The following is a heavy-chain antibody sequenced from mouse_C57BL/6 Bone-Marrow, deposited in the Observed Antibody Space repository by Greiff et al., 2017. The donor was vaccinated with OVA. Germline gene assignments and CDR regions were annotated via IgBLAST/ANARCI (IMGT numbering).Heavy chain of an antibody. CDR1: GFNIKDYY. CDR2: IDPEDGET. V-gene: IGHV14-2*01. D-gene: IGHD3-1*01. CDR3: ATLAEDFDY. Sequence: VQLQQSGAELVKPGASVKLSCTASGFNIKDYYMHWVKQRTEPGLEWIGRIDPEDGETKYAPKFLGKATITADISSNTAYLQLSSLTSEDTSVYYCATLAEDFDYWGQGTTLTVSS. J-gene: IGHJ2*01.